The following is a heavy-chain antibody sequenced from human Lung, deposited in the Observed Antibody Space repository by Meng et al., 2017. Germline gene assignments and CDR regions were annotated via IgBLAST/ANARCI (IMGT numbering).Heavy chain of an antibody. CDR3: SSNLRGGALAY. J-gene: IGHJ4*02. CDR2: VYTSGTT. Sequence: QPQESGPELVNPSQTLPCTCSVSGGSISNGSYFWTWTRQPAGKGLEYIGRVYTSGTTDYNPSLKSRLTISVDMSKNLFSLNLSSVTAADTAVYYCSSNLRGGALAYWGQGTLVTVSS. V-gene: IGHV4-61*02. CDR1: GGSISNGSYF. D-gene: IGHD3-16*01.